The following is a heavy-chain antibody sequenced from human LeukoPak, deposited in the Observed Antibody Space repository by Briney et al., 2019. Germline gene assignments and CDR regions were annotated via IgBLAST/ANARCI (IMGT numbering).Heavy chain of an antibody. CDR1: DGSTTSHY. J-gene: IGHJ5*02. CDR2: IYDSGST. D-gene: IGHD1-1*01. V-gene: IGHV4-59*11. CDR3: ARSRNWNDGNWFDP. Sequence: NSSETLSLTCTVSDGSTTSHYWSWIRQPPGKGLEWIGHIYDSGSTNYNPSLKSRVTISADKSTSTAYLQWSSLKASDTAMYYCARSRNWNDGNWFDPWGQGTLVTVSS.